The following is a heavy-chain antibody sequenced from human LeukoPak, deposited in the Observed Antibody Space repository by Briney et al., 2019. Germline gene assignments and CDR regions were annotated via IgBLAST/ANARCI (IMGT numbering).Heavy chain of an antibody. CDR3: ARDTLVTVDY. CDR2: ISGSGGST. Sequence: PGGSLRLSCAASGFTFSSYAMSWVRQAPGKGLEWVSAISGSGGSTYYADSVKGRFTISRDNAKNSLYLQMNSLRAEDTAVYYCARDTLVTVDYWGQGTLVTVSS. V-gene: IGHV3-23*01. CDR1: GFTFSSYA. D-gene: IGHD4-23*01. J-gene: IGHJ4*02.